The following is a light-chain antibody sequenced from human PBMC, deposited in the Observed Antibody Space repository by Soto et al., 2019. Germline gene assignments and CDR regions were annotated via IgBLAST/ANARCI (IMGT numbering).Light chain of an antibody. J-gene: IGKJ1*01. Sequence: EVVMTQFPATLSVSPGEEVTLSCRASRSVSINLGWYQQKPGQAPRLLMYGASTRASGIPARFSGRGSGTEFTLTISSLQSEDFAIYYCHQYHNWPETFGQGTKVDIK. V-gene: IGKV3-15*01. CDR1: RSVSIN. CDR3: HQYHNWPET. CDR2: GAS.